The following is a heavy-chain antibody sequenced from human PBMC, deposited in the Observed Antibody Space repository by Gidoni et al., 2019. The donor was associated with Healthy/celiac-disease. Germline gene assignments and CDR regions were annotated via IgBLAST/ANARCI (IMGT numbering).Heavy chain of an antibody. CDR2: ISWNSGSI. D-gene: IGHD3-16*02. J-gene: IGHJ4*02. CDR3: AKDNSITFGGVIVTH. V-gene: IGHV3-9*01. Sequence: VSGISWNSGSIGYADSVKGRFTISRDNAKNSLYLQMNSLRAEDTALYYCAKDNSITFGGVIVTHWGQGTLVTVSS.